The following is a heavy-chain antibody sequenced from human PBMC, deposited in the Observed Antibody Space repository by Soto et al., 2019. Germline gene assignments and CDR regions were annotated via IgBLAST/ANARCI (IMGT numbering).Heavy chain of an antibody. CDR1: GGTFSNYT. J-gene: IGHJ6*02. CDR2: IIPVFGTT. CDR3: ARSSPYVVVREPTGNQDYYGMDV. Sequence: QVQLVQSGAEVKKPGSSVKVFCKASGGTFSNYTISWVRQAPGQGLEWMGGIIPVFGTTDYEQKFQGRVTIPADGPTSTAYMKLSSLGSADTAVYYCARSSPYVVVREPTGNQDYYGMDVWGQGTTVTVSS. D-gene: IGHD2-2*01. V-gene: IGHV1-69*01.